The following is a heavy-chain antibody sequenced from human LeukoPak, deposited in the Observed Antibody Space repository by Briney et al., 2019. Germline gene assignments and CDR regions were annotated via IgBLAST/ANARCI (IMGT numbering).Heavy chain of an antibody. Sequence: SETLSLTSTVSDDSISSTTYYWGWIRQPPGKGLEWIGSISYSGTTYYNPSLKSRVTISVDTSKNQFSLKLSSVTAADTAVYYCARHSTFFGVVIIKGRVRGPFDYWGQGTLVTVSS. CDR1: DDSISSTTYY. D-gene: IGHD3-3*01. J-gene: IGHJ4*02. CDR3: ARHSTFFGVVIIKGRVRGPFDY. V-gene: IGHV4-39*01. CDR2: ISYSGTT.